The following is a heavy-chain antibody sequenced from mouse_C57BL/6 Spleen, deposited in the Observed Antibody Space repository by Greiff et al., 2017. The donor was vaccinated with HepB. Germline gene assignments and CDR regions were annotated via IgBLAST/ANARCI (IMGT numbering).Heavy chain of an antibody. D-gene: IGHD2-2*01. Sequence: VQLKESVGGLVQPKGSLKLSCAASGFSFNTYAMNWVRQAPGKGLEWVARIRSKSNNYATYYADSVKDRFTISSDDSESMLYLQMNNLKPEDTAMYYCVGTQYYGYDWFAYWGQGTLVTVSA. CDR2: IRSKSNNYAT. J-gene: IGHJ3*01. V-gene: IGHV10-1*01. CDR1: GFSFNTYA. CDR3: VGTQYYGYDWFAY.